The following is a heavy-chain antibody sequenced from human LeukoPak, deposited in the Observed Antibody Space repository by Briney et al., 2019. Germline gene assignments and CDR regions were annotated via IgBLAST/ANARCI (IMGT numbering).Heavy chain of an antibody. CDR2: IYYSGST. D-gene: IGHD1-7*01. Sequence: PSETLSLTCTVSGGSISSSSYYWGWIRQSPGKGLEWIGNIYYSGSTYYNPSLKSRVTVSVDTSRAQFSLKLSSVTAADTAVYYCARGQRTRLELRLDRQPYNWFDPWGQGTLVTVSS. CDR1: GGSISSSSYY. CDR3: ARGQRTRLELRLDRQPYNWFDP. V-gene: IGHV4-39*07. J-gene: IGHJ5*02.